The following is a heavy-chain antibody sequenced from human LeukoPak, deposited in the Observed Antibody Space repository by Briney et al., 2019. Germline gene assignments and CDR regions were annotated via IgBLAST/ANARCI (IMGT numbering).Heavy chain of an antibody. CDR3: ARLAAGNSGPLDY. D-gene: IGHD6-13*01. CDR2: INSDGST. Sequence: GGPLRLSCAASGFPVIINYISWVRQAPGKGLGWVSIINSDGSTYYADSVKGRFTISRDISKNTVFLQMNTLRVEDTAVYYCARLAAGNSGPLDYWGQGTLVTVSS. V-gene: IGHV3-53*01. CDR1: GFPVIINY. J-gene: IGHJ4*02.